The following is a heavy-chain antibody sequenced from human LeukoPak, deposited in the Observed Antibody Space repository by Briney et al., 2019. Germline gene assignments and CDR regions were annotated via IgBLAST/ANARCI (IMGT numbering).Heavy chain of an antibody. Sequence: PSETLSLTCTVSGGSISSSSYYWGWIRQPPGKGLEWIGSIYYSGSTYYNPTLKSRVTISVDTSKNQFSLKLSSVTAADTAVYYCARNYGSGTEFDSWGQGTLVTVSS. CDR2: IYYSGST. CDR3: ARNYGSGTEFDS. J-gene: IGHJ4*02. V-gene: IGHV4-39*01. D-gene: IGHD3-10*01. CDR1: GGSISSSSYY.